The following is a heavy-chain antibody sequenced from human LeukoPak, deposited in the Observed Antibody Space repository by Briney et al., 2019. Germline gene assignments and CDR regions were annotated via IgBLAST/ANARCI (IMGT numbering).Heavy chain of an antibody. J-gene: IGHJ5*02. D-gene: IGHD3-10*01. Sequence: GGSLRLSCAVSGFTFSSYAMSWVRQAPGRGLEWVSGISSSGGSTPHADSVKGRFTISRDNSKKKLYLQMNSLRAEDTAVYYCAKGYYGSGTYGWFDPWGQGTLVTVSS. CDR1: GFTFSSYA. CDR3: AKGYYGSGTYGWFDP. V-gene: IGHV3-23*01. CDR2: ISSSGGST.